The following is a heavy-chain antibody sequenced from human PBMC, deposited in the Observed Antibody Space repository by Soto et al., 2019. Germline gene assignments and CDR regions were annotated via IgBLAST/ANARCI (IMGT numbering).Heavy chain of an antibody. CDR1: GVTFSSYW. Sequence: GGSLRLSCSASGVTFSSYWMSWVRQAPVKGLEWVANIKQDGSEKYYVDSVKGRFTISRDNAKNSLYLQMNSLRAEDTAVYYCAREGAAIFGVVLPYYYYGMDVWGQGTTVPVSS. J-gene: IGHJ6*02. CDR2: IKQDGSEK. CDR3: AREGAAIFGVVLPYYYYGMDV. D-gene: IGHD3-3*01. V-gene: IGHV3-7*01.